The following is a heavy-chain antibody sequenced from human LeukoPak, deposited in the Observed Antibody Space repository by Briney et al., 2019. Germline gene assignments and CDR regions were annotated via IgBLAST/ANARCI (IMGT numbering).Heavy chain of an antibody. V-gene: IGHV1-46*01. Sequence: GESLKISCKGSGYSFTSYYMHWVRQAPRQGLEWMGIINPRGDSTSYAQKFQGRVTLTRDTSTSTVYMELSSLRSEDTAVYYCARDPSYYYGSGTYWSAFDYWGQGTLVNVSS. CDR2: INPRGDST. J-gene: IGHJ4*02. CDR1: GYSFTSYY. D-gene: IGHD3-10*01. CDR3: ARDPSYYYGSGTYWSAFDY.